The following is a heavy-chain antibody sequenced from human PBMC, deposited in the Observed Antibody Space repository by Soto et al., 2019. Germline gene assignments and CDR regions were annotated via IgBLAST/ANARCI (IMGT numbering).Heavy chain of an antibody. D-gene: IGHD3-10*01. CDR2: ISSSSSYI. Sequence: GSLRLSCAASGFTFSSYSMNWVRQAPGKGLEWVSSISSSSSYIYYADSVKGRFTISRDNAKNSLYLQMNSLRAEDTAVYYCASERITMVRGVIPGDYWGQGTLVTVSS. V-gene: IGHV3-21*01. CDR1: GFTFSSYS. J-gene: IGHJ4*02. CDR3: ASERITMVRGVIPGDY.